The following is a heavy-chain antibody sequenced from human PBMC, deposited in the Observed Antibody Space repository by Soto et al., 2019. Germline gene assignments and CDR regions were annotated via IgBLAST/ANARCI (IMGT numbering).Heavy chain of an antibody. V-gene: IGHV1-69*13. J-gene: IGHJ4*02. D-gene: IGHD3-3*01. CDR2: IIPIFGTA. CDR3: ARAPNYDFWSGYYTY. Sequence: SVKVSCKASGYSFNTYGISWVRQAPGQGLEWMGGIIPIFGTANYAQKFQGRVTITADESTSTAYMELSSLRSEDTAVYYCARAPNYDFWSGYYTYWGQGTLVTVSS. CDR1: GYSFNTYG.